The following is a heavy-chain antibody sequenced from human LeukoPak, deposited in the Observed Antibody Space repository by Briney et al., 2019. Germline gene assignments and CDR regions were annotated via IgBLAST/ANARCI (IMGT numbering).Heavy chain of an antibody. CDR2: IRSKAYGGTT. CDR3: TSSYSSSLFDY. CDR1: GFTFSNAW. Sequence: GGSLRLSCTASGFTFSNAWMSWVRQAPGKGLEWVGFIRSKAYGGTTEYAASVKGRFTISRDDSKSIAYLQMNSLKTEDTAVYYCTSSYSSSLFDYWGQGTLVTVSS. J-gene: IGHJ4*02. D-gene: IGHD6-13*01. V-gene: IGHV3-49*04.